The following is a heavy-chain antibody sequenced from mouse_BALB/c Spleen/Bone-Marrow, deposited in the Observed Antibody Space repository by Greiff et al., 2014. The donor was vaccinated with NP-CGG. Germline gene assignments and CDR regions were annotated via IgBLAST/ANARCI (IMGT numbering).Heavy chain of an antibody. CDR2: IDPANGNT. CDR3: ASYDDGSSSLAY. CDR1: GFNIKDTF. Sequence: VQLKESGAELVKPGASVKLSCTASGFNIKDTFMHWVKQRPEQGLEWIGRIDPANGNTKYDPKFQGKATITADTSSNTAYLQLSSLTSEDTAVYYCASYDDGSSSLAYWGQGTLVTVSA. J-gene: IGHJ3*01. V-gene: IGHV14-3*02. D-gene: IGHD1-1*01.